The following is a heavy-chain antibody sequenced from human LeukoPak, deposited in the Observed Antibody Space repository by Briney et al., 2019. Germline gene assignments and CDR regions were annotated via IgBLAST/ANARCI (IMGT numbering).Heavy chain of an antibody. CDR3: ARSPYDYVWGTYRFDQ. CDR1: GYTFTGYG. V-gene: IGHV1-18*01. CDR2: ISAYDGNT. Sequence: ASLKVSCKASGYTFTGYGIAWLRQAPGQGLQWMGWISAYDGNTNYAQKFQGRVTMTTDTPTSTAYMELRSLRSDDTAVYYCARSPYDYVWGTYRFDQWGQGTLVTVSS. D-gene: IGHD3-16*02. J-gene: IGHJ4*02.